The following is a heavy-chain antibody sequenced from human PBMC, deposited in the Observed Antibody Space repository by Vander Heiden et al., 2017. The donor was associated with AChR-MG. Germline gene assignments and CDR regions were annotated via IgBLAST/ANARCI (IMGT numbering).Heavy chain of an antibody. Sequence: QVELQQGGGGLFRASETLSLACGVNGGSLSVYYWSWICQSPGTGLASIGAISHTGRPNYNPYIRSRVTISVDTSNRQLSLTLTSVTAADTAVYYCARMILGSLYYFDQWGQGVLVT. CDR1: GGSLSVYY. CDR3: ARMILGSLYYFDQ. CDR2: ISHTGRP. V-gene: IGHV4-34*02. J-gene: IGHJ4*02. D-gene: IGHD2-15*01.